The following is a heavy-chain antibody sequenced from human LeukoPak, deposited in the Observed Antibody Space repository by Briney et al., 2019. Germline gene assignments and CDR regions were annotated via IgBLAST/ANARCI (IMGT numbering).Heavy chain of an antibody. V-gene: IGHV4-59*01. J-gene: IGHJ4*02. Sequence: SETLSLTCTGSGGSISSYYWSWIRQPPGKGLEWIGDIYYSGSTNYNPSLKSRLTISVDTSKKQFPLQLSSVSAADTAVYYCARAPVDCGGDCYGPFDYWGQGTLVTVPS. CDR2: IYYSGST. CDR3: ARAPVDCGGDCYGPFDY. CDR1: GGSISSYY. D-gene: IGHD2-21*02.